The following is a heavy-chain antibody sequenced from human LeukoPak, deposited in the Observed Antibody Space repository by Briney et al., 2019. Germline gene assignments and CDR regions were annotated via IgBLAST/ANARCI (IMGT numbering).Heavy chain of an antibody. CDR1: GGSISSYY. V-gene: IGHV4-59*01. Sequence: SETLSLTCTVSGGSISSYYWSWIRQPPGKGLEWIGYIYYSGSTNYNPSLKSRVTISVDTSKNQFSLKLSSVTAADTAVYYCARGVATGYYGMDVWGQGTTVTVSS. J-gene: IGHJ6*02. D-gene: IGHD5-12*01. CDR3: ARGVATGYYGMDV. CDR2: IYYSGST.